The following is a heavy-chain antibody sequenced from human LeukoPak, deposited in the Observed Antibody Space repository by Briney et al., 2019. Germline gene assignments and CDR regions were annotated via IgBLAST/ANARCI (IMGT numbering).Heavy chain of an antibody. Sequence: ASVKVSCKASGYTSTSYGISWVRQAPGQGLEWMGWISAYNGNTNYAQKLQGRVTMTTDTSTSTAYMELRSLRSDDTAVYYCARVVGAFVVVPAAIDYWGQGTLVTVSS. CDR3: ARVVGAFVVVPAAIDY. CDR1: GYTSTSYG. V-gene: IGHV1-18*01. D-gene: IGHD2-2*01. J-gene: IGHJ4*02. CDR2: ISAYNGNT.